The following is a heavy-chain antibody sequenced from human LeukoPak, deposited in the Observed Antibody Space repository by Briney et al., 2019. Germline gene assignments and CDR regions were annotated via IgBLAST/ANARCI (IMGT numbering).Heavy chain of an antibody. CDR3: GADSMPRGVFSYAFDI. D-gene: IGHD3-10*01. V-gene: IGHV1-58*01. CDR2: IVVGSGDT. CDR1: GFTFTSSA. J-gene: IGHJ3*02. Sequence: LVKVSCKASGFTFTSSAVQWVRQARGQRLEWIGWIVVGSGDTNSAQKFQERVTITRDMSTRTAYMELSSLRSEDTAVYYCGADSMPRGVFSYAFDIWGQGTMVTVSS.